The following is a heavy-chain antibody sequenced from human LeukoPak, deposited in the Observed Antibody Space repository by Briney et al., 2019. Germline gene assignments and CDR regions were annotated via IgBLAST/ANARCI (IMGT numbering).Heavy chain of an antibody. J-gene: IGHJ6*03. CDR1: GGTFSSYA. V-gene: IGHV1-69*13. CDR3: ARVFWDYAYYYYMDV. CDR2: IIPIFGTA. Sequence: SVKVSCKASGGTFSSYAISWVRQAPGQGLEWMGGIIPIFGTANYAQKFQGRVTITADESTSTTYMELSSLRSEDTAVYYCARVFWDYAYYYYMDVWGKGTTVTVSS. D-gene: IGHD3-16*01.